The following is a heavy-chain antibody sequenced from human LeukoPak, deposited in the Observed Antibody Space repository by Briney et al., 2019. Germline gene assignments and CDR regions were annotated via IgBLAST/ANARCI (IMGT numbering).Heavy chain of an antibody. CDR2: IKQDGSEK. CDR3: ARDKFGGTDY. CDR1: GFTFSSSW. J-gene: IGHJ4*02. D-gene: IGHD3-16*01. V-gene: IGHV3-7*01. Sequence: HPGGSLRLSCAASGFTFSSSWMSWVRQAPGKGLEWVANIKQDGSEKYYVDSVKGRFTIPRDNAKNSLYLQMNSLRAEDTAVYYCARDKFGGTDYWGQGTLVTVSS.